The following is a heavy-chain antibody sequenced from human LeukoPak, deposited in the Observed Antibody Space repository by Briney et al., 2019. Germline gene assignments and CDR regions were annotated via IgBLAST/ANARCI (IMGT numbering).Heavy chain of an antibody. CDR2: IDSDGTMI. CDR3: VGGLGDY. CDR1: GFTLSGYW. V-gene: IGHV3-74*01. J-gene: IGHJ4*02. Sequence: GGSLTLSCPGSGFTLSGYWMHWLRQAPGKGLVWVSRIDSDGTMITHADSVKGRFTISRDNAKNMLYLQMNILRVEDTAVYYCVGGLGDYWGQGTLVTVSS.